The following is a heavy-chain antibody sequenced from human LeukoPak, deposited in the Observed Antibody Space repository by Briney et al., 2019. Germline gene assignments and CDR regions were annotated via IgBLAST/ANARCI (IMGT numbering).Heavy chain of an antibody. CDR3: AKEPLYSSRAVDY. D-gene: IGHD6-13*01. Sequence: GGSLRLSCTASGFTFSTYAMSWVRQAPGQGLEWVSGISDGGGNTYYADSVKGRFTISRDNSKNTLYLQMNSLRAEDTAVYYCAKEPLYSSRAVDYWGQGTLVTVSS. CDR2: ISDGGGNT. CDR1: GFTFSTYA. J-gene: IGHJ4*02. V-gene: IGHV3-23*01.